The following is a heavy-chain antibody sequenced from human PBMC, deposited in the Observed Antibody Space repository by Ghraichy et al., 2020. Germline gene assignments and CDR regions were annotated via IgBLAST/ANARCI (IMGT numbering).Heavy chain of an antibody. CDR1: GFTFSSYS. J-gene: IGHJ6*02. CDR2: ISSSSSTI. V-gene: IGHV3-48*02. CDR3: ARDSGSSWMYYYYGMDV. D-gene: IGHD6-13*01. Sequence: GGSLRLSCAASGFTFSSYSMNWVRQAPGKGLEWVSYISSSSSTIYYADSVKGRFTISRDNAKNSLYLQMNSLRDEDTAVYYCARDSGSSWMYYYYGMDVWGQGTTVTVSS.